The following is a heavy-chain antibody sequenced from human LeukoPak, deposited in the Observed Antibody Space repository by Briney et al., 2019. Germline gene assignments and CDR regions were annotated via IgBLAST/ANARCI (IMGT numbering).Heavy chain of an antibody. CDR1: GGTFSSYA. J-gene: IGHJ4*02. Sequence: EASVKVSCKASGGTFSSYAISWVRQAPGQGLEWMGWISAYNGNTNYAQKLQGRVTMTTDTSTSTAYMELRSLRSDDTAVYYCARHATSSGWYFWEYAATYLDYWGQGALVTVSS. D-gene: IGHD6-19*01. CDR3: ARHATSSGWYFWEYAATYLDY. CDR2: ISAYNGNT. V-gene: IGHV1-18*01.